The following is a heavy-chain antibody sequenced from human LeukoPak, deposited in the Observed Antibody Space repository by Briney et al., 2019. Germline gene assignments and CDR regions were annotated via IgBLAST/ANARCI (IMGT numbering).Heavy chain of an antibody. CDR3: ASSYGSGSPFDY. D-gene: IGHD3-10*01. CDR1: GFTFSDYY. J-gene: IGHJ4*02. Sequence: GGSLRLSCAASGFTFSDYYMSWIRQAPGRGLEWVSYISSSGSTIYYADSVKGRFTISRDNAKNSLYLQMNSLRAEDTAVYYCASSYGSGSPFDYWGQGTLVTVSS. CDR2: ISSSGSTI. V-gene: IGHV3-11*01.